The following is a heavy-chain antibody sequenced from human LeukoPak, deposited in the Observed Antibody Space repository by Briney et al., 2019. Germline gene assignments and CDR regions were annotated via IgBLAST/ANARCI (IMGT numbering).Heavy chain of an antibody. CDR1: GFAVSSNY. Sequence: GGSLRLSCAASGFAVSSNYMTWVRQAPGKGLEWVSVIYSGGTTHYADSVKGRFTISRDSSKNTVYLQMNSLRAEDTAVYYCAKDKTQWLVRGGFDSWGQGTLVTVSS. D-gene: IGHD6-19*01. J-gene: IGHJ4*02. CDR2: IYSGGTT. CDR3: AKDKTQWLVRGGFDS. V-gene: IGHV3-53*01.